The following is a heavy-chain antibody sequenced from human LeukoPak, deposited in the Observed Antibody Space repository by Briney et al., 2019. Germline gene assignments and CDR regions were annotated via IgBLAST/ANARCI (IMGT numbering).Heavy chain of an antibody. V-gene: IGHV1-69*04. Sequence: SVKVSCKASGGTFSSYTISWGRQAPGQGLEWMGRIIPILGIANYAQKFQGRVTITADKSTSTAYMELSSLRSEDTAVYYCARDPLATDPDFDYWGQGTLVTVSS. CDR1: GGTFSSYT. CDR3: ARDPLATDPDFDY. J-gene: IGHJ4*02. D-gene: IGHD6-13*01. CDR2: IIPILGIA.